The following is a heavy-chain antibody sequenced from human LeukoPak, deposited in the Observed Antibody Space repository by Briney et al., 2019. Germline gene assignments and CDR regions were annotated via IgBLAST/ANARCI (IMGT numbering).Heavy chain of an antibody. V-gene: IGHV3-21*01. CDR1: GFTFSSYS. CDR3: ARGQYDFWSGYYPFDY. J-gene: IGHJ4*02. CDR2: ISSSGSYI. D-gene: IGHD3-3*01. Sequence: GGSLRLSCAASGFTFSSYSMNWVRQAPGKGLEWVSSISSSGSYIYYADSVKGRFTISRDNAKNSLYLQMNSLRAEDTAVYYCARGQYDFWSGYYPFDYWGQGTLVTVSS.